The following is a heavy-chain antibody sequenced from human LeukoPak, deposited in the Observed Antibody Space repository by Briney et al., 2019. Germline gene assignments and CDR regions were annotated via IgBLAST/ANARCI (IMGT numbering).Heavy chain of an antibody. J-gene: IGHJ4*02. CDR1: GFTFSSYG. V-gene: IGHV3-30*18. D-gene: IGHD3-22*01. Sequence: GSLRPSCAASGFTFSSYGMHWVRQAPGKGLEWVAVISYDGSNKYYADSVKGRFTISRDNSKNTLYLQMNSLRAEDTAVYYCAKAYYYDSSGLFDYWGQGTLVTVSS. CDR2: ISYDGSNK. CDR3: AKAYYYDSSGLFDY.